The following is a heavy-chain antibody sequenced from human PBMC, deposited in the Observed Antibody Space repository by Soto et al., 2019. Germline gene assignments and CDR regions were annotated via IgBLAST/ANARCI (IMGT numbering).Heavy chain of an antibody. D-gene: IGHD3-22*01. V-gene: IGHV4-34*01. CDR1: GGSFSGYY. J-gene: IGHJ6*02. Sequence: QVQLQQWGAGLLKPSETLSLTCAVYGGSFSGYYWGWIRQPPGKGLEWIGEINHSGSTNYNPSLKTRVTLSVDTSKNQFSLKLSSVTAAATTEYYCARGMYYYDSSGYLNYYYYYGMAVWGQGTTVTVSS. CDR2: INHSGST. CDR3: ARGMYYYDSSGYLNYYYYYGMAV.